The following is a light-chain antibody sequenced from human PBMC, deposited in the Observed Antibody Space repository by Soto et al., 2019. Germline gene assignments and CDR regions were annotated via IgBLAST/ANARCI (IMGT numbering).Light chain of an antibody. CDR3: QQRSSWPLT. J-gene: IGKJ4*01. CDR2: DAI. CDR1: QSVRNC. V-gene: IGKV3-11*01. Sequence: EIVLTQSPGTLSLSPGDRATLSCRASQSVRNCLAWYQQKPGQAPRLLIYDAINRATGIPARFTGSGSETDFALTISSLQPEDFAVYYCQQRSSWPLTFGGGTKVESK.